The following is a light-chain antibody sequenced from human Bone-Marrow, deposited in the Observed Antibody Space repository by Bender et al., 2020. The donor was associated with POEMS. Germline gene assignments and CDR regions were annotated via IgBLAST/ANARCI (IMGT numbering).Light chain of an antibody. V-gene: IGLV2-14*02. CDR2: EVS. CDR1: SSDVGTYNL. J-gene: IGLJ2*01. Sequence: QSALTQPASVSGSPGQSITISCTGASSDVGTYNLVSWYQQHPGEAPKLIIYEVSKRPSGVSNRFSGSKSGNTASLTISGLQAEDEAEYWCSSFTSSSAHVLFGGGTKLTVL. CDR3: SSFTSSSAHVL.